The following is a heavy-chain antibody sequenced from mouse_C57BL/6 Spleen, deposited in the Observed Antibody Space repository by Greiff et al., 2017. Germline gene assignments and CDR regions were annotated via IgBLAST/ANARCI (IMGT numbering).Heavy chain of an antibody. CDR1: GYTFTSYW. V-gene: IGHV1-55*01. CDR2: IYPGSGST. Sequence: VKLQQPGAELVKPGASVKMSCKASGYTFTSYWITWVKQRPGQGLEWIGDIYPGSGSTNYNEKFKSKATLTVDTTSSTAYMQLSSLTSEDAAVYYCAREGPYYAMDYWGQGTSVTVSS. J-gene: IGHJ4*01. CDR3: AREGPYYAMDY.